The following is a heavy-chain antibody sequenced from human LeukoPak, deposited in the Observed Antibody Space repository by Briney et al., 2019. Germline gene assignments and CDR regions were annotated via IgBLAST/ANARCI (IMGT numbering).Heavy chain of an antibody. J-gene: IGHJ5*02. V-gene: IGHV3-30*02. Sequence: GGSRRLSCAASGFTFSSYGMHWVRQAPGKGLEWVAFIRYDGSNKYYADSVKGRFTISRDNSKNTLYLQMNSLRAEDTAVYYCAKLYCSGTSCYKRNNWFDPWGQGTLVTVSS. CDR2: IRYDGSNK. CDR1: GFTFSSYG. D-gene: IGHD2-2*01. CDR3: AKLYCSGTSCYKRNNWFDP.